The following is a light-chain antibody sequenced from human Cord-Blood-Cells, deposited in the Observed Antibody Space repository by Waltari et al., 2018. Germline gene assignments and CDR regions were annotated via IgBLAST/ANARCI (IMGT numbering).Light chain of an antibody. J-gene: IGLJ3*02. V-gene: IGLV2-23*01. CDR1: SSDVGSYNL. CDR3: CSYAGSSNWV. Sequence: QSALTQPASVSGSPGQSITISCTGTSSDVGSYNLVSWYQQHPGKAPKLMIYEGSKRPDWVFNRFSGSKSGNTASLTISGLQAEDEADYYCCSYAGSSNWVFGGGTKLTVL. CDR2: EGS.